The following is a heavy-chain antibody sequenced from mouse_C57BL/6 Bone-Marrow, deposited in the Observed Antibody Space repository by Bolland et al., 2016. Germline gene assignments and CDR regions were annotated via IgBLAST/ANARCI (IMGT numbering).Heavy chain of an antibody. D-gene: IGHD1-1*01. Sequence: WIGDINPNNGGTSYNQKFKGKATLTVDKSSSTAYMELRSLTSEDSAVYYCARLLRNYWGQGT. CDR2: INPNNGGT. V-gene: IGHV1-26*01. CDR3: ARLLRNY. J-gene: IGHJ2*01.